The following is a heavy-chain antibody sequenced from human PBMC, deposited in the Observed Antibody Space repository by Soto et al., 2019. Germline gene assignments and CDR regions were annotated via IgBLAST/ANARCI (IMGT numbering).Heavy chain of an antibody. D-gene: IGHD6-19*01. CDR1: GFTFSSHA. Sequence: ESGGGLVQPGGSLRLSYAASGFTFSSHAMSWVRQAPGKGLEWVSAISDSRGTSYYADSVKGRFTISRDSSKNTLYLQMNSLRAEDTAVYYCAKSDSSGWYHHFQHWGQGTPVTVSS. CDR3: AKSDSSGWYHHFQH. V-gene: IGHV3-23*01. J-gene: IGHJ1*01. CDR2: ISDSRGTS.